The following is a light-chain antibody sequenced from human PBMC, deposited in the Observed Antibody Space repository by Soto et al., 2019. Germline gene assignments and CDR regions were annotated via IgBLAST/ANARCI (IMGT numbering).Light chain of an antibody. CDR3: SSFTSSMTNV. CDR2: DVT. V-gene: IGLV2-14*01. CDR1: SSDVGGYNS. Sequence: QSALTQPASVSGSPGQSITISRTGTSSDVGGYNSVSWYQQHPGKAPKLILYDVTDRPSGVSYRFSGSKSGNTASLTISGLRASDEADYFCSSFTSSMTNVFGSGTKVPV. J-gene: IGLJ1*01.